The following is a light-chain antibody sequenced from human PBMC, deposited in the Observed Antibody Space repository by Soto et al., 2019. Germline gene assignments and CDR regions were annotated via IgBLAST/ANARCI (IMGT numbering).Light chain of an antibody. CDR1: QSISTW. CDR2: KAS. J-gene: IGKJ1*01. V-gene: IGKV1-5*03. Sequence: DIQMTQSPFTLSASVGDRVTITCRASQSISTWLAWYQQEPGKAPKLLIHKASSLQSGVPSRFSGSGSGTDFTLTISSLHPDDFATYYCQQYNSYSPTFGQGTKVDI. CDR3: QQYNSYSPT.